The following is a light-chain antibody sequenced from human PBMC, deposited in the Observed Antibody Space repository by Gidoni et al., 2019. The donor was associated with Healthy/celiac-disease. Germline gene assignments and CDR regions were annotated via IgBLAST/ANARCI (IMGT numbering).Light chain of an antibody. J-gene: IGKJ2*01. CDR3: QQRSNRPYT. CDR1: QSVSSN. V-gene: IGKV3-11*01. CDR2: DAS. Sequence: ELLLTQPPATLSLSPGERATLSCSASQSVSSNLAWYQQKPGQAPRLLIYDASNRATGIPARFSGSGSGTDFTLTISSIEHEDFAVYYCQQRSNRPYTFGQGTKLEIK.